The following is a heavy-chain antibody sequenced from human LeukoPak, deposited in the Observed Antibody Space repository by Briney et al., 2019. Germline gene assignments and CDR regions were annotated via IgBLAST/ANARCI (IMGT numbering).Heavy chain of an antibody. CDR2: INHSGST. CDR3: ARGPIVVEPAAIGAFDH. Sequence: PSETLSLTCAVYGGSFSGYYWSWIRQPPGKGLEWIGEINHSGSTNYNPSLKSRVTISVDTSKNQFSLKLSSVTAADTAVYYCARGPIVVEPAAIGAFDHWGQGTLVTVSS. D-gene: IGHD2-2*02. V-gene: IGHV4-34*01. J-gene: IGHJ4*02. CDR1: GGSFSGYY.